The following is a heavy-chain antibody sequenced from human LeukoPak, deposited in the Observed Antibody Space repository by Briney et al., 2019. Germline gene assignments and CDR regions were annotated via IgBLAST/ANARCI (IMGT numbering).Heavy chain of an antibody. Sequence: SETLSLTCAVYGGSFSGYYWSWIRQPPGKGLEWIGEIYHTGSTNYNPSLKSRVTISVDMSKNQFSLMLNSVTAADTAVYYCARELVRGVLGYWGQGTLVTVSS. CDR1: GGSFSGYY. CDR3: ARELVRGVLGY. V-gene: IGHV4-34*01. D-gene: IGHD3-10*01. J-gene: IGHJ4*02. CDR2: IYHTGST.